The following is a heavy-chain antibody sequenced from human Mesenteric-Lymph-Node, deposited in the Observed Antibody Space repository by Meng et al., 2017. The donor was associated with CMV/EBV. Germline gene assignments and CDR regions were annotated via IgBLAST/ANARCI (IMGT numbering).Heavy chain of an antibody. J-gene: IGHJ5*02. D-gene: IGHD2/OR15-2a*01. V-gene: IGHV1-2*06. CDR1: GYTFTDFY. CDR2: INPNSGVS. Sequence: QVQLVQSRAEAVKPGASVMVSCKASGYTFTDFYIHGVRQAPGQGLEWMGRINPNSGVSNSAQNFQGRVTMTSDTTISTAYMELGRLTSDDTAVYYWARDNVNPAGFDPWGQGTLVTVSS. CDR3: ARDNVNPAGFDP.